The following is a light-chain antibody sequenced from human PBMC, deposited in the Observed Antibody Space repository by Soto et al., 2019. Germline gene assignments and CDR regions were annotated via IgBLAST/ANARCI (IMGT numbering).Light chain of an antibody. CDR1: PSVFYSTNNKTY. V-gene: IGKV4-1*01. J-gene: IGKJ5*01. Sequence: DIVMTQSPDSLAVSLGERAPINCTCSPSVFYSTNNKTYLNWYQQKPGQPPKLLIYWASIRESGVPDRFSGSGSGTDFTLTISSVQAEDVAVYYCQQYYDSPITFGQGTRLEIK. CDR3: QQYYDSPIT. CDR2: WAS.